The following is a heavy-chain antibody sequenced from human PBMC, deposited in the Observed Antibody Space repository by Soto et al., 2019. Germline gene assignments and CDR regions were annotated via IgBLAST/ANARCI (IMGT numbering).Heavy chain of an antibody. Sequence: GGSLRLSCAASGFTFSNAWMSWVRHAPGKGLEWVGRIKSKTDGGTTDYAAPVKGRFTISRDDSKNTLYLQMNSLKTEDTAVYYCTTPPFSYGYYAFDIWGQGTMVTVSS. CDR2: IKSKTDGGTT. V-gene: IGHV3-15*01. CDR3: TTPPFSYGYYAFDI. D-gene: IGHD5-18*01. CDR1: GFTFSNAW. J-gene: IGHJ3*02.